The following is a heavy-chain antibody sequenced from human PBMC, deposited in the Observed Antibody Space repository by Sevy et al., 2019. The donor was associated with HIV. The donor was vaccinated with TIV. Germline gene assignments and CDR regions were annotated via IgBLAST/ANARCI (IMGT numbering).Heavy chain of an antibody. CDR1: GFTFSSYA. CDR3: ESAGGLRYFDWTLDY. D-gene: IGHD3-9*01. CDR2: ISGSGGST. V-gene: IGHV3-23*01. J-gene: IGHJ4*02. Sequence: GGSLRLSCAASGFTFSSYAMSWVRQAPGKGLEWVSAISGSGGSTYYADSVKGRFTISRDNSKNTLYLQMNSLRAEDTAVYYCESAGGLRYFDWTLDYWGQGTLVTVSS.